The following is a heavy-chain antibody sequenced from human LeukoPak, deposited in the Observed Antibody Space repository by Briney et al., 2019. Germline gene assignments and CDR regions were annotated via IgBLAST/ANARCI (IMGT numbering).Heavy chain of an antibody. CDR2: IKEDGSEK. J-gene: IGHJ4*02. Sequence: PGGSLRLSCAASGFTFSRYWMSWVRQAPGKGLEWVANIKEDGSEKYYVDSVEGRFTISRDNAKNSLYLQMNSLRDEDTAVYYCARDVIAVASTSGFDYWGQGTLVTVSS. V-gene: IGHV3-7*01. CDR3: ARDVIAVASTSGFDY. D-gene: IGHD6-13*01. CDR1: GFTFSRYW.